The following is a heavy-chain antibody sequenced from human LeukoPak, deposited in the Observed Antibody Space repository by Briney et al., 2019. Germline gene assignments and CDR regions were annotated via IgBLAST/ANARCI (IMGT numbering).Heavy chain of an antibody. CDR1: GGSISSSYYY. CDR3: ARHEDRNWYFDH. CDR2: IYYSGGT. V-gene: IGHV4-39*01. Sequence: SGTLSLTCTVSGGSISSSYYYWGWIRQPPGKGLEWIGTIYYSGGTYYNPSLKSRVTISVDTSKNQFSLKLSSVTAPDTAVYYCARHEDRNWYFDHWGQGTLVTVSS. J-gene: IGHJ4*02. D-gene: IGHD1-1*01.